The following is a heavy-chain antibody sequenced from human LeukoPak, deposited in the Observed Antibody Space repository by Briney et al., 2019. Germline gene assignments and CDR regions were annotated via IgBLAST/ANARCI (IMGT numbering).Heavy chain of an antibody. CDR3: AGQGWPGLDY. CDR1: GGSISSYY. J-gene: IGHJ4*02. D-gene: IGHD6-19*01. V-gene: IGHV4-39*01. Sequence: KPSETLSLTCTVSGGSISSYYWGWIRQPPGKGLEWIGSIYYSGSTYYNPSLKSRVTISVDTSKNQFSLKLSSVTAADTAVYYCAGQGWPGLDYWGQGTLVTVSS. CDR2: IYYSGST.